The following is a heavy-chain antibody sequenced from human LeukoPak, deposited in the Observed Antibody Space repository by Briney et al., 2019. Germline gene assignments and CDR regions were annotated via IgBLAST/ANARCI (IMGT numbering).Heavy chain of an antibody. J-gene: IGHJ4*02. Sequence: QSGGSLRLSCEASGFTFSGYWMSWVRQAPGRGLEWVADINEDGTTIYYVNSVKGRFTISRDNAKNSLSLQLNTLRAGDTAVYYCARWSYVSGTWFLDYWGQGTLVTVSS. CDR1: GFTFSGYW. D-gene: IGHD3-10*01. V-gene: IGHV3-7*05. CDR2: INEDGTTI. CDR3: ARWSYVSGTWFLDY.